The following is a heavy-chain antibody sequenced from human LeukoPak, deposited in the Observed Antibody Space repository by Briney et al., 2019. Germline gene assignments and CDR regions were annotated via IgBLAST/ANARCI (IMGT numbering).Heavy chain of an antibody. V-gene: IGHV3-30*04. CDR1: GFTFSSYA. CDR3: ARNPNGERVYYFDY. Sequence: QTGGSLRLSCAASGFTFSSYAMHWVRQAPGKGLEWVAVISYDGRNKYYADSVRGRFTISRDNSKNTLYLLMNSLRAEDTAVYYCARNPNGERVYYFDYGGQGTLVTVSS. D-gene: IGHD3-10*01. CDR2: ISYDGRNK. J-gene: IGHJ4*02.